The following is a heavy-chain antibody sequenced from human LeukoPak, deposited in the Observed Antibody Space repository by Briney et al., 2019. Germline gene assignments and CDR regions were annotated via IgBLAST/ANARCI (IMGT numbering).Heavy chain of an antibody. J-gene: IGHJ6*03. CDR3: ARHNVYSPGYMDV. CDR1: GGSISSYY. D-gene: IGHD2-21*01. CDR2: IYYSGST. V-gene: IGHV4-59*01. Sequence: SETLSLTCTASGGSISSYYWSWIRQPPGKGLEWIGYIYYSGSTNYNPSLKSRVTISVDTSKNQFSLKLSSVTAADTAVYYCARHNVYSPGYMDVWGKGTTVTVSS.